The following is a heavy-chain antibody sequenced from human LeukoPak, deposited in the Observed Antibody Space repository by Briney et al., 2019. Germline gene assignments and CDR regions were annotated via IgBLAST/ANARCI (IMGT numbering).Heavy chain of an antibody. V-gene: IGHV4-34*01. CDR3: ARVGYSYVRNDLSRTGLGAYATKSYYHMDV. CDR1: GGLFCVFY. CDR2: NSHSGNT. Sequence: PSETLSLPCAVYGGLFCVFYWRCIPDPPEGGGGWIGENSHSGNTKHTPPLKSPVTISGDTSKHQFSRNLSSVTAADTAVYFCARVGYSYVRNDLSRTGLGAYATKSYYHMDVWGKGTTVTVSS. D-gene: IGHD5-18*01. J-gene: IGHJ6*03.